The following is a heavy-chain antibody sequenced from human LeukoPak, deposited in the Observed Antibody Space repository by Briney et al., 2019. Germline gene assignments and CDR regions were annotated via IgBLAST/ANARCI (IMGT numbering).Heavy chain of an antibody. CDR1: GGSISGSC. J-gene: IGHJ5*02. D-gene: IGHD2-15*01. CDR3: ARAVVVIGAPRFDP. V-gene: IGHV4-59*01. Sequence: SETLSLTCTVSGGSISGSCWSWIRQPPGKGLECIGYISYSGSTNYNPSLNSRVTISVDTSKNQFSLKLSSVTAADTAVYFCARAVVVIGAPRFDPWGQGTLVTVSS. CDR2: ISYSGST.